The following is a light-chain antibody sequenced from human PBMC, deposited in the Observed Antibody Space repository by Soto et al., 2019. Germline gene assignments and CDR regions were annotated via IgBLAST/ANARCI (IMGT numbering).Light chain of an antibody. CDR2: DVI. V-gene: IGLV2-8*01. CDR3: SSYAGSTYWV. Sequence: QSALTQPPSASGSPRQSVTISCTGTSSDVGGYNYVSWYQQHPGKAPKLMIYDVIKRPSGVPDRFSGSKSGNTASLTVSGLQAEDEADYYCSSYAGSTYWVFGGGTKLTVL. J-gene: IGLJ3*02. CDR1: SSDVGGYNY.